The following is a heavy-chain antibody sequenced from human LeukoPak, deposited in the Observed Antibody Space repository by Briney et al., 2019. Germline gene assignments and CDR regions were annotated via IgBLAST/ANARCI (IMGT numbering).Heavy chain of an antibody. V-gene: IGHV4-4*02. D-gene: IGHD3-16*01. CDR1: GFTFSSYW. CDR3: ATSGGFNSPRHY. CDR2: IYHSGST. J-gene: IGHJ4*02. Sequence: GSLRLSCAASGFTFSSYWMSWVRQAPGKGLEWIGEIYHSGSTNYNPSLKSRVTISVDKSKNQFSLKLSSVTAADTAVYYCATSGGFNSPRHYWGQGTLVTVSS.